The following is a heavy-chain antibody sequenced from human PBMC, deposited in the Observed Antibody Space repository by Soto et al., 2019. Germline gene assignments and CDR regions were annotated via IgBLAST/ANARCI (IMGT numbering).Heavy chain of an antibody. CDR2: ISGSGGST. Sequence: EVQLLESGGGLVQPGGSLRLSCAASGFTFSRYAMSWVRQAPGQGLEWVSAISGSGGSTYYADSVKGRFTISRDNTKNTLYMQMNSLRAEETAVYYCAKEGGGRAFDIWGQGTMVTVSS. J-gene: IGHJ3*02. V-gene: IGHV3-23*01. D-gene: IGHD3-16*01. CDR3: AKEGGGRAFDI. CDR1: GFTFSRYA.